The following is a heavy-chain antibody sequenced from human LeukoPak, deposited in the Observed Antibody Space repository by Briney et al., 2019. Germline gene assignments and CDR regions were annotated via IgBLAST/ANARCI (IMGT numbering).Heavy chain of an antibody. CDR1: GGSISSYY. Sequence: SETLSLTCTVSGGSISSYYWSWIRQPPGKELEWIGYIYYSGSTNYNPSLKSRVTISVDTSKNQFTLKLSSVTAADTAVYYCARGRYGWLPFDYWGQGTLVTVSS. CDR3: ARGRYGWLPFDY. D-gene: IGHD3-16*01. CDR2: IYYSGST. J-gene: IGHJ4*02. V-gene: IGHV4-59*13.